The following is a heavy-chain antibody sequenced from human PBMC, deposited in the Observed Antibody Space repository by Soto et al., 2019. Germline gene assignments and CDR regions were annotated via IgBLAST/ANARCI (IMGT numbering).Heavy chain of an antibody. J-gene: IGHJ5*02. CDR3: ARRGGSYNWFDP. CDR2: IYYSGST. V-gene: IGHV4-59*08. CDR1: GGSISSYY. D-gene: IGHD2-15*01. Sequence: SETLSLTCTVSGGSISSYYWSWIRQPPGKGLEWIGYIYYSGSTNYNPSLKSRVTISVDPSKNQFSLKLSSVTAADTAVYYCARRGGSYNWFDPWGQGTLVTVSS.